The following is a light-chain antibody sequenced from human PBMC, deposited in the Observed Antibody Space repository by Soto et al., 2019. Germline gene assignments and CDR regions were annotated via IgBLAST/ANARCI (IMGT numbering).Light chain of an antibody. J-gene: IGKJ5*01. Sequence: EIVLTQSPGTLSLSPGERATLSCRASQSVSTRSLAWYQQKPGQAPRLLIYGASSRATGIPDRFSGSGSGTDFTLTISSLEPEDFAVYYGHQRQYWPPITFGQGTRLEIK. CDR1: QSVSTRS. CDR2: GAS. V-gene: IGKV3D-20*02. CDR3: HQRQYWPPIT.